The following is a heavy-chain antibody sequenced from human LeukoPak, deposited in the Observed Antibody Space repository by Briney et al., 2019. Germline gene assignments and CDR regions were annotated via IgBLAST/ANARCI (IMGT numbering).Heavy chain of an antibody. CDR2: ISYDGSNK. CDR1: GFTFSSYA. Sequence: PGRSLRLSCAAPGFTFSSYAMHWVRQAPGKGLEWVAVISYDGSNKYYADSVKGRFTISRDNSKNTLYLQMNSLRAEDTAVYYCARGGHYDSSRGPFFDYWGQGTLVTVSS. CDR3: ARGGHYDSSRGPFFDY. J-gene: IGHJ4*02. V-gene: IGHV3-30*04. D-gene: IGHD3-22*01.